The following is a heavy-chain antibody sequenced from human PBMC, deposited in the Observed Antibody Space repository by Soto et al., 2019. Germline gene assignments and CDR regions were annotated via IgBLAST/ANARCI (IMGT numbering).Heavy chain of an antibody. V-gene: IGHV2-5*01. J-gene: IGHJ6*02. D-gene: IGHD4-4*01. CDR3: AHDLTYSSYYYGMNV. Sequence: QITLKESGPTLVKPTQTLTLTCTFSGFSLSTSGVGVGWIRQPPGKALEWLALIYWNDDKRYSPSLKSRLTITKETSKNKVVLTMTNIYPVDTATYCCAHDLTYSSYYYGMNVWGQGITVTVSS. CDR1: GFSLSTSGVG. CDR2: IYWNDDK.